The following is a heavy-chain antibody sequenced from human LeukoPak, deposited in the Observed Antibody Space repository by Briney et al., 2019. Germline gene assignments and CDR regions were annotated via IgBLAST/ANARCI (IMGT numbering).Heavy chain of an antibody. Sequence: PSETLSLTCTVSGGSISSYYWSWIRQPAGKGLEWIGRIYTSGSTNYNPSLKSRVTMSVDTSKNQFSLKLSSVTAADTAVYYCAREHYCSGGSCYGNWFDPWGQGTLVTVSS. J-gene: IGHJ5*02. D-gene: IGHD2-15*01. CDR2: IYTSGST. V-gene: IGHV4-4*07. CDR3: AREHYCSGGSCYGNWFDP. CDR1: GGSISSYY.